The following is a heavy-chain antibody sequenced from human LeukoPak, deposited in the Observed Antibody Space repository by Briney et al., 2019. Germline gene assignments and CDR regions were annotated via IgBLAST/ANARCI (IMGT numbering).Heavy chain of an antibody. J-gene: IGHJ4*02. Sequence: SETLSLTCTVSGGSISSGAYYWSWIRQPAGKGLEWIGRIYTSGTTNYNPSLKSRVTISVDTSKNQFSLQMSSVTAADTAVYYCAREAIYWGQGTLVTVPS. CDR3: AREAIY. CDR2: IYTSGTT. CDR1: GGSISSGAYY. V-gene: IGHV4-61*02.